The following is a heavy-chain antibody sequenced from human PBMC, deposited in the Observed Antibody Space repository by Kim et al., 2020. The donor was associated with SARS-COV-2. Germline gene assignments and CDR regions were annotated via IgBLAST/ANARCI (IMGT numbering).Heavy chain of an antibody. CDR1: GFTFSSYW. D-gene: IGHD3-3*01. CDR2: IKQDGSEK. Sequence: RGSLRLSCAASGFTFSSYWMSWVRQAPGKGLEWMANIKQDGSEKYYVDSVKGRFTISRDNAKNSLYLQMNSLRAEDTAVYYCARLLTTYYDFWSGSLTGYYYYMDVWGKGTTVTVSS. CDR3: ARLLTTYYDFWSGSLTGYYYYMDV. J-gene: IGHJ6*03. V-gene: IGHV3-7*01.